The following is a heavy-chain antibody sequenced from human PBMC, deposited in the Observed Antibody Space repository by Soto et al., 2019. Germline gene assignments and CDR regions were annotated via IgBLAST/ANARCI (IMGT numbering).Heavy chain of an antibody. V-gene: IGHV4-39*01. J-gene: IGHJ5*02. Sequence: SETLSLTCTVAGGSISSSSYYWGWIRQPPGKGLEWIGSIYYSGSTYYNPSLKSRVTISVDTSKNQFSLELSSVTAADTAVYYCASLLNWFDPWVQGTLVTVSS. CDR3: ASLLNWFDP. CDR2: IYYSGST. CDR1: GGSISSSSYY.